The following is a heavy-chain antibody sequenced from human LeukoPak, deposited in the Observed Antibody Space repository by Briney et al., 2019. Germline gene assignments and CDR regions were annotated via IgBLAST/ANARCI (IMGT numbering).Heavy chain of an antibody. CDR3: AKGITIFGEAQLGVNWYDP. CDR2: ISGSGGRT. CDR1: GFTFSSYA. V-gene: IGHV3-23*01. D-gene: IGHD3-3*01. J-gene: IGHJ5*02. Sequence: PGGSLRLSCAASGFTFSSYAMSWVRQAPGKGLEWGSAISGSGGRTYYADSVKGRFTISRDNSKNTLYLQMNSLRAEDTTVYYCAKGITIFGEAQLGVNWYDPWGQGTLVTVSS.